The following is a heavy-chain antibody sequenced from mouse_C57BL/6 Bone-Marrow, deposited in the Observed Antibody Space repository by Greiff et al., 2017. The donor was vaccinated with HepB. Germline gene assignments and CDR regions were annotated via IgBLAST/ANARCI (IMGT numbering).Heavy chain of an antibody. D-gene: IGHD4-1*01. J-gene: IGHJ4*01. CDR1: GFTFSDAW. V-gene: IGHV6-6*01. Sequence: EVQGVESGGGLVQPGGSMKLSCAASGFTFSDAWMDWVRQSPEKGLEWVAEIRNKANNHATYYAESVKGRFTISRDDSKSSVYLQMNSLRAEDTGIYYCTANWDYYYAMDHWGQGTSVTVSS. CDR3: TANWDYYYAMDH. CDR2: IRNKANNHAT.